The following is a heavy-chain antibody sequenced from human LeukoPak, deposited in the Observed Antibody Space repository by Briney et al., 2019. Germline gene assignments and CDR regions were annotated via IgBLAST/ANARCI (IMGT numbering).Heavy chain of an antibody. CDR1: GGTFSSYA. V-gene: IGHV1-69*13. D-gene: IGHD1-7*01. CDR2: IIPIFGTA. CDR3: ARDKGTGTTRGLNY. J-gene: IGHJ4*02. Sequence: ASVTVSCKASGGTFSSYAISWVRQAPGQGLEWMGGIIPIFGTANYAQKFQGRVTITADESTSTAYMELSSLRSEDTAVYYCARDKGTGTTRGLNYWGQGTLVTVSS.